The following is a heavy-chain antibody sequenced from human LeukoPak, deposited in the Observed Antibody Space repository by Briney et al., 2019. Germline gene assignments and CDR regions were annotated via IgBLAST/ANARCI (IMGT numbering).Heavy chain of an antibody. CDR1: GGSISSYY. V-gene: IGHV4-4*07. D-gene: IGHD5-18*01. Sequence: KASETLSLTCTVSGGSISSYYWSWIRQPAGKGLEWIGRIYTSGSTNYNPSLKSRVTMSVDTSKNQFSLKLSFVTAADTAVYYCARENAAMVLDAFDIWGQGTMVTVSS. J-gene: IGHJ3*02. CDR3: ARENAAMVLDAFDI. CDR2: IYTSGST.